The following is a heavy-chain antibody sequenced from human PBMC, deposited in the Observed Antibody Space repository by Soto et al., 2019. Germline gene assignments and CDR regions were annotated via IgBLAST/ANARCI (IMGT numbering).Heavy chain of an antibody. J-gene: IGHJ5*02. CDR2: IYYSGST. D-gene: IGHD3-22*01. CDR3: ARHYYDSSGYSDWFDP. V-gene: IGHV4-39*01. Sequence: LSLTCTVSGGSISSSSYYWGWIRQPPGKGLEWIGSIYYSGSTYYNPSLKSRVTISVDTSKNQFSLKLSSVTAADTAVYYCARHYYDSSGYSDWFDPWGQGTLVTVSS. CDR1: GGSISSSSYY.